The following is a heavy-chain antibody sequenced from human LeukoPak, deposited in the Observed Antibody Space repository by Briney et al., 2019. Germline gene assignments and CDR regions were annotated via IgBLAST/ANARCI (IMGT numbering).Heavy chain of an antibody. Sequence: SETLSLTCTVSGGSISSYYWSWIRQPPGKGLEWIGYIYYSGSTYYNPSLKSRVTISVDTSKNQFSLKLSSVTAADTAVYYCARDPSLRVATQNWFDPWGQGTLVTVSS. D-gene: IGHD5-12*01. CDR3: ARDPSLRVATQNWFDP. J-gene: IGHJ5*02. CDR1: GGSISSYY. CDR2: IYYSGST. V-gene: IGHV4-59*12.